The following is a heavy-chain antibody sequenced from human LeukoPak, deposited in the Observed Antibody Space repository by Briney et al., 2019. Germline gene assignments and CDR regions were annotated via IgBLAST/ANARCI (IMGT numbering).Heavy chain of an antibody. D-gene: IGHD6-13*01. CDR1: GFTVTNNY. J-gene: IGHJ4*02. CDR3: ARDVRRAAAGTMNY. CDR2: ISAGGSI. V-gene: IGHV3-66*01. Sequence: GGSLRLSCAASGFTVTNNYMSWVRQAPGEGLEWVSIISAGGSIYYADSVKGRFTISRDNSKNTVFLRMNSLRAEDTAVYYCARDVRRAAAGTMNYWGQGTLVTVSS.